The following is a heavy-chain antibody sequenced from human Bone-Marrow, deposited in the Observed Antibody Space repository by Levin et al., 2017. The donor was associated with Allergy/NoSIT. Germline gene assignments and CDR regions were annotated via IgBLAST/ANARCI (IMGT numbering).Heavy chain of an antibody. J-gene: IGHJ4*02. CDR1: HESISSDGYF. Sequence: SETLSLTCTVSHESISSDGYFWTWIRRHPGKGLEWIGYMSYSGGTYYNPSLKSRVTLSLDASKNQFSLNLRSVTSADTAVYFCARRGYCSITSNCFQPFHYWGQGALVTVSS. CDR2: MSYSGGT. V-gene: IGHV4-31*03. D-gene: IGHD2-2*01. CDR3: ARRGYCSITSNCFQPFHY.